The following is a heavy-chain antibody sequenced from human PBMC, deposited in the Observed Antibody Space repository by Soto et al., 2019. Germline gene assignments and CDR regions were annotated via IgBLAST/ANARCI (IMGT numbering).Heavy chain of an antibody. CDR2: IYYSGST. CDR3: ARTDGGSGYYGSYYYYGMDV. Sequence: SETLSLTCTVSGGSISSSSYYWGWIRQPPGKGLEWIGSIYYSGSTYYNPSLKSRVTISVDTSKNQFSLKLSSVTAADTAVYYCARTDGGSGYYGSYYYYGMDVWGQGTTVTVSS. D-gene: IGHD3-10*01. V-gene: IGHV4-39*01. CDR1: GGSISSSSYY. J-gene: IGHJ6*02.